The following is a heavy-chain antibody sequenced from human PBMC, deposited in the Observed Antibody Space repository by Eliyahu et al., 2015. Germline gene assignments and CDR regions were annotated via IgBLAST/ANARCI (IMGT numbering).Heavy chain of an antibody. J-gene: IGHJ4*02. D-gene: IGHD3-3*01. CDR2: XKSKTDGGTT. Sequence: EVQLVESGGGLXKPGGSLRXSCAASGFXFXXXWMSWVRQAPGKGLEWVGRXKSKTDGGTTDYAAPVKGRFTISRDDSKNTLYLQMNSLKTEDTAVYYCTTDDGEEWLLPNFDYWGQGTLVTVSS. V-gene: IGHV3-15*01. CDR1: GFXFXXXW. CDR3: TTDDGEEWLLPNFDY.